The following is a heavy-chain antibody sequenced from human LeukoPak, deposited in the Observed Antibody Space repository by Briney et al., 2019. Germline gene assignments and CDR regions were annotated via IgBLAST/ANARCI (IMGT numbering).Heavy chain of an antibody. CDR2: IIPIFGTA. V-gene: IGHV1-69*06. J-gene: IGHJ4*02. D-gene: IGHD3-22*01. CDR1: GGTFINYA. Sequence: SVKVSCKASGGTFINYAINWVRQAPGQGLEWMGGIIPIFGTANYAQKFQGRVTITADKSTSTVYMELNSLKSEDTAVYYCARGWDYDSGGRPTAYVYWGQGTLVTVSS. CDR3: ARGWDYDSGGRPTAYVY.